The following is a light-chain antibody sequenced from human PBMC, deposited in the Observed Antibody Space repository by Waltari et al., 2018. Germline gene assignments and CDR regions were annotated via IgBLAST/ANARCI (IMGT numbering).Light chain of an antibody. V-gene: IGKV1-39*01. CDR1: QHIRSY. CDR2: ATS. J-gene: IGKJ1*01. CDR3: QQSITRPWT. Sequence: DNHVTQSPSSLSSSFADRVTTPCRASQHIRSYLNWFQQKPGKDPNLLIYATSSWQSGVPSRFSGTGSGTDFTLTISSLEPEDFATYYCQQSITRPWTFGQGTKVEF.